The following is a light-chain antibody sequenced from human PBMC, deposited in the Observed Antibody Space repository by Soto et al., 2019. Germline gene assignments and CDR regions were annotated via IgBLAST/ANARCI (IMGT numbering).Light chain of an antibody. CDR3: KQRGDWPPLP. CDR1: QSVSSY. Sequence: EIVLTQSPATLSLSPGERATLSCRASQSVSSYIAWYQQKPGQAPRLLIYDASNRATGVPVRFSGSGSGTDFTPTITSLELEDFAVYYCKQRGDWPPLPFGGGPKVRSN. V-gene: IGKV3-11*01. CDR2: DAS. J-gene: IGKJ4*01.